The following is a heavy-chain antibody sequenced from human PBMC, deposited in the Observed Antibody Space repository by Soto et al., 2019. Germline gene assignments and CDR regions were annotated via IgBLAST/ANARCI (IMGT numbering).Heavy chain of an antibody. CDR1: GFSVSNNY. D-gene: IGHD2-21*01. CDR3: ARGDYHIMSGSFRDVLVI. CDR2: IYYGVST. V-gene: IGHV3-66*01. J-gene: IGHJ4*03. Sequence: HPGGSLRLSCAASGFSVSNNYMNWVRQAPGKGLEWVSFIYYGVSTDYADSVKGRFTISTDNSKKTLYLQINSLRVGDTAVYYIARGDYHIMSGSFRDVLVIRGERTLVTVSS.